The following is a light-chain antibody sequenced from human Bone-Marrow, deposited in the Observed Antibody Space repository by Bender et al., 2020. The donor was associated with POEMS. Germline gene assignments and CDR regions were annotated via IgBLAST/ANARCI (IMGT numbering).Light chain of an antibody. CDR3: QVWERSSDDPWV. CDR2: YEG. J-gene: IGLJ3*02. CDR1: NIGTKS. Sequence: SYVLTQPPSVSVAPEKTVRITCGGTNIGTKSVQWYQQKPGQAPVLVIYYEGDRPSGIPERFSGSKSGNTATLTISGVEVGDGADYYCQVWERSSDDPWVFGGGTKLTVL. V-gene: IGLV3-21*01.